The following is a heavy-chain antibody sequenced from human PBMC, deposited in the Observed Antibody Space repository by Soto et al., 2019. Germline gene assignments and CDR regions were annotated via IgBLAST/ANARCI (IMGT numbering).Heavy chain of an antibody. CDR2: IYYSGST. CDR3: ARWGDRYFDWFQLGSWFDP. CDR1: GGSISSYY. D-gene: IGHD3-9*01. Sequence: PSETLSLTCTVSGGSISSYYWSWIRQPPGKGLEWIGYIYYSGSTNYNPSLKSRVTISVDTSKNQFSLKLSSVTAADTAVYYCARWGDRYFDWFQLGSWFDPWGQGTLVTVSS. V-gene: IGHV4-59*01. J-gene: IGHJ5*02.